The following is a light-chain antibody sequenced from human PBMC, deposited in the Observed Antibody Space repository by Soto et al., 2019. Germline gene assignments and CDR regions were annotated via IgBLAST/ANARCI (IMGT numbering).Light chain of an antibody. CDR2: DVS. CDR1: SSDVGRYDF. CDR3: NSYRDTSSYV. J-gene: IGLJ1*01. V-gene: IGLV2-14*03. Sequence: QSALTQPASVSGSPGQSITISCTGTSSDVGRYDFVSWYQQHPGKAPRLMIYDVSPRPSGVSDLFSGSKSGNTASLTISVLQAEDEADYYCNSYRDTSSYVFGTGTKLTVL.